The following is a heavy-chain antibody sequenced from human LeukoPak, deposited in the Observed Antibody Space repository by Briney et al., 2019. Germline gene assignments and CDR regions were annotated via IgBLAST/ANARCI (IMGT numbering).Heavy chain of an antibody. Sequence: PSQTLSLTCTVSGGSISSGSYYWSWIRQPAGKGLEWIGRIYTSGSTNYNPSPKSRVTISVDTSKNQFSLKLSSVTAADTAVYYCARDMAVAATVLGWFDPWGQGTLVTVSS. CDR2: IYTSGST. CDR3: ARDMAVAATVLGWFDP. D-gene: IGHD6-19*01. CDR1: GGSISSGSYY. J-gene: IGHJ5*02. V-gene: IGHV4-61*02.